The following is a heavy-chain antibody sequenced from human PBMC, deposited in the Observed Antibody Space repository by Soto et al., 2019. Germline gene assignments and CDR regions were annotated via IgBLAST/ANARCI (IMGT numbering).Heavy chain of an antibody. CDR2: IYYSGST. CDR3: ARHYDILTGYYSFDY. J-gene: IGHJ4*02. Sequence: PSETLSLTCTVSGDSGGFISSSSYHWGWIRQPPGKGLEWIGNIYYSGSTYYNPSLKSRVTISGDTSKNQFSLRSDDTAVYYCARHYDILTGYYSFDYWGQGTLVTSPQ. CDR1: GDSGGFISSSSYH. V-gene: IGHV4-39*01. D-gene: IGHD3-9*01.